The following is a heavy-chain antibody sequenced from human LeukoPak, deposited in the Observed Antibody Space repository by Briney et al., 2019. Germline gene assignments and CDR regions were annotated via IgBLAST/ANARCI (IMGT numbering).Heavy chain of an antibody. V-gene: IGHV4-61*02. Sequence: SQTLSLTCTVSGGSISSGSYYWSWIRQPAGKGREWIGRIYTSGSTNYNPSLKSRVTISVDTSKNQFSLKLSSVTAADTAAYYCAREDYYGSGSHMDVWGKGTTVTVSS. CDR1: GGSISSGSYY. J-gene: IGHJ6*03. CDR3: AREDYYGSGSHMDV. CDR2: IYTSGST. D-gene: IGHD3-10*01.